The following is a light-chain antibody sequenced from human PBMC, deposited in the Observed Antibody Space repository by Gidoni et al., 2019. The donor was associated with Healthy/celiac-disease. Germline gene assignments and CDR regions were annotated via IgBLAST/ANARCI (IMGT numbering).Light chain of an antibody. Sequence: DIQMTQSPSSLSASVGDRVTITCRASQRISSYLNWYQQKPGKAPKLVIYAASSLQGGVPSRFSGSGSGTDFTLTISSLQPEDFATYYCQQSYSTPRTFGQXTKVEIK. CDR2: AAS. CDR3: QQSYSTPRT. V-gene: IGKV1-39*01. CDR1: QRISSY. J-gene: IGKJ1*01.